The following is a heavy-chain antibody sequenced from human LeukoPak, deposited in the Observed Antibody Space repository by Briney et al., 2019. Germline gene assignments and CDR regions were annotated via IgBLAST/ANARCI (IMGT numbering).Heavy chain of an antibody. CDR3: VRDSPYSSGWYRFFDL. Sequence: SETLSLTCTVSDVSVTTRDSYWGWIRQPPGKGLEWIGSAYYSGSTYFNPSLKSRLSISVDTSKNQFSLRLTSVTAADTAVYYCVRDSPYSSGWYRFFDLWGCGTLVTVTS. CDR2: AYYSGST. CDR1: DVSVTTRDSY. J-gene: IGHJ2*01. D-gene: IGHD6-19*01. V-gene: IGHV4-39*07.